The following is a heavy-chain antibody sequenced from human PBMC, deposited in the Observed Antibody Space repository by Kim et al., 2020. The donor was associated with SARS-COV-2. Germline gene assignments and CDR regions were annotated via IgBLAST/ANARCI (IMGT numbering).Heavy chain of an antibody. Sequence: GGSLRLSCAASGFTFSSYAMHWVRQAPGKGLEWVAVISYDGSNKYYADSVKGRFTISRDNSKNTLYLQMNSLRAEDTAVYYCARDFNRDYVVAAVDYWGQGTLVTVSS. CDR1: GFTFSSYA. D-gene: IGHD2-15*01. V-gene: IGHV3-30*04. CDR2: ISYDGSNK. CDR3: ARDFNRDYVVAAVDY. J-gene: IGHJ4*02.